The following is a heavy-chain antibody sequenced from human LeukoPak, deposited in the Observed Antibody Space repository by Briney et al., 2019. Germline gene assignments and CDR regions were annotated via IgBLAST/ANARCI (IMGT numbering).Heavy chain of an antibody. CDR2: IRGRDNT. CDR3: AREGVGVITFGVTKNYYYYMDV. Sequence: GGSLRLSCAASGFTVSRTYMAWVRQAPGGGLEWVSSIRGRDNTYYADSVKGRFTMSRDTSKNTLDLQMDSLGADDTAVYYCAREGVGVITFGVTKNYYYYMDVWGKGTTVTVS. V-gene: IGHV3-53*01. J-gene: IGHJ6*03. CDR1: GFTVSRTY. D-gene: IGHD3-3*01.